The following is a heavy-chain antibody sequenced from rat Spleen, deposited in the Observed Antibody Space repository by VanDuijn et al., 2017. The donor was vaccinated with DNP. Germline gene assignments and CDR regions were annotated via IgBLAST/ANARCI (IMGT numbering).Heavy chain of an antibody. V-gene: IGHV5-58*01. J-gene: IGHJ2*01. Sequence: EVQLVESGGGLVQPGRSLKLSCVASGFTFSNYWMTWIRQVPGRGLEWVASINTDGGSTYYPDSVKGRFTISRDNAENTVYLQMSSLRSEDTATYYCASWAPIAPLSTSNYWGQGVMVTVSS. CDR2: INTDGGST. D-gene: IGHD1-2*01. CDR3: ASWAPIAPLSTSNY. CDR1: GFTFSNYW.